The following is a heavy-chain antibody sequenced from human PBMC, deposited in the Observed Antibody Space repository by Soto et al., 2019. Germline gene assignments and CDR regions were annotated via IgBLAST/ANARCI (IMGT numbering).Heavy chain of an antibody. CDR2: IWSDGSRA. V-gene: IGHV3-33*01. Sequence: QVQLVESGGGVVQTGTSLRLSCAASRLTFSFYDMHWVRQAPGKGLEWLAMIWSDGSRAFYAESVKGRLTISRDNSKNTVYLQMNSLRGEDTATYYCARGESSDTGDDVWGQGTLVTVSS. CDR1: RLTFSFYD. CDR3: ARGESSDTGDDV. D-gene: IGHD3-22*01. J-gene: IGHJ4*02.